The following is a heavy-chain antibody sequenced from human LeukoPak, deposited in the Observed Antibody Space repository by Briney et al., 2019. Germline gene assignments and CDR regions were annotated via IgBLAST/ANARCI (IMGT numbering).Heavy chain of an antibody. Sequence: GGSLRLSCAASGFTFSNAWISWVRQAPGKGLEWVGRIKSKTDGGTTDYAAPVKGRFTISRDDSKNTLYLQMNSLKTEDTAVYYCTTDGRKSIVVVTAIRYYYYYGMDVWGQGTTVTVSS. CDR3: TTDGRKSIVVVTAIRYYYYYGMDV. D-gene: IGHD2-21*02. V-gene: IGHV3-15*01. J-gene: IGHJ6*02. CDR1: GFTFSNAW. CDR2: IKSKTDGGTT.